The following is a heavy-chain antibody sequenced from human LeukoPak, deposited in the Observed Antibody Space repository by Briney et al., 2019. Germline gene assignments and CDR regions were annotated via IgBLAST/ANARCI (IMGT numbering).Heavy chain of an antibody. J-gene: IGHJ6*03. V-gene: IGHV3-7*03. CDR1: GFTFSSYS. D-gene: IGHD3-10*01. Sequence: PGGSLRLSCAASGFTFSSYSMNWVRQAPGKGLEWVANIKQDGSETYYVDSVKGRFTISRDNAKNSLYLQMNSLRAEDTALYHCARRGYGSGSYEYYYYYYMDVWGKGTTVTVSS. CDR3: ARRGYGSGSYEYYYYYYMDV. CDR2: IKQDGSET.